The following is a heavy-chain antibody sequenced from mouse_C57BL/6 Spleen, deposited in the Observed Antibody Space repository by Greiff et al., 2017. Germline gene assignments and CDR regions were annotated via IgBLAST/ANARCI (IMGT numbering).Heavy chain of an antibody. CDR2: ISDGGSYT. CDR3: ARDQRFLFDD. V-gene: IGHV5-4*01. J-gene: IGHJ2*01. CDR1: GFTFSSYA. Sequence: EVQGVESGGGLVKPGGSLKLSCAASGFTFSSYALSWVRQTPEKRLEWVATISDGGSYTYYPDNVKGRFTISRDNAKNNLYLQMSHLKSEDTARDYCARDQRFLFDDWGQGTTLTVSS.